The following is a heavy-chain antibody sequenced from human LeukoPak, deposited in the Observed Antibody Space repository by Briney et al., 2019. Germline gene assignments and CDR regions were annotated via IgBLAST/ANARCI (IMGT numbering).Heavy chain of an antibody. Sequence: SETLSLTCTVSGGSISSGYYWGWIRQPPGKGLEWIGSVYHSGSTYYNPSLKSRVTISVDTSKNQFSLKLSSVTAADTAVYYCASGGYYDSSGYYFPYNWFDPWGQGTLVTVSS. D-gene: IGHD3-22*01. V-gene: IGHV4-38-2*02. J-gene: IGHJ5*02. CDR1: GGSISSGYY. CDR3: ASGGYYDSSGYYFPYNWFDP. CDR2: VYHSGST.